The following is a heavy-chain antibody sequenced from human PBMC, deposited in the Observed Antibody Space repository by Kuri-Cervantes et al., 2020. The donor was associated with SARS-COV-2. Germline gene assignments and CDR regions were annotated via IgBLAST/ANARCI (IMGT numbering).Heavy chain of an antibody. CDR2: IKEDGSQR. J-gene: IGHJ4*02. V-gene: IGHV3-7*01. Sequence: GGSLRLSCAASGFTFSSYWMSWVRQAPGKGLEWVANIKEDGSQRYYVDSVKGRFTISRDNANSSLYLQMNYLGAGDTALYYCASLGSGKGAIDYWGQETLVTVSS. D-gene: IGHD6-25*01. CDR3: ASLGSGKGAIDY. CDR1: GFTFSSYW.